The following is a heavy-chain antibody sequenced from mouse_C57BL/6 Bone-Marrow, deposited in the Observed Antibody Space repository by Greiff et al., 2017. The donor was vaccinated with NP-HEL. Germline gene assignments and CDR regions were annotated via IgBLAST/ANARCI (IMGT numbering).Heavy chain of an antibody. CDR2: IRSKSNNYAT. J-gene: IGHJ2*01. CDR1: GFSFNTYA. V-gene: IGHV10-1*01. Sequence: VQLKESGGGLVQPKGSLKLSCAASGFSFNTYAMNWVRQAPGKGLEWVARIRSKSNNYATYYADSVKDRFTISRDDSESMLYLQMNNLKTEDTAMYYCVRHVGIITTEDYWGQGTTLTVSS. CDR3: VRHVGIITTEDY. D-gene: IGHD1-2*01.